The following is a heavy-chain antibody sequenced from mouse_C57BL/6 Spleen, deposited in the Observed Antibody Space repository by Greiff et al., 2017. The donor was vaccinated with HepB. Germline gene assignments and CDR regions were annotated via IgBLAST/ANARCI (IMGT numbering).Heavy chain of an antibody. Sequence: QVQLQQPGAELVKPGASVKLSCKASGYTFTSYWMHWVKQRPGQGLEWIGMIHPNSGSTNYNEKFKSKATLTVDKSSTTAYMQLSSLTSEDSAVYYCARRPTYDGYYFGAMDYWGQGTSVTVSS. CDR1: GYTFTSYW. D-gene: IGHD2-3*01. V-gene: IGHV1-64*01. J-gene: IGHJ4*01. CDR3: ARRPTYDGYYFGAMDY. CDR2: IHPNSGST.